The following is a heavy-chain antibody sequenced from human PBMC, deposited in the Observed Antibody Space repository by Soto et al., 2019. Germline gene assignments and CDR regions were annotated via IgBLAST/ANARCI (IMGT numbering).Heavy chain of an antibody. D-gene: IGHD3-3*02. J-gene: IGHJ6*02. CDR1: GGSFTGYY. CDR3: VRGQPHRITIFEVVIRSYDYGMDV. CDR2: INYRGSS. Sequence: SDTLSLTCAVYGGSFTGYYWTWIRQTPGKGLEWIGEINYRGSSYYNPSLESRISMAVDTSKNQFSLKLRSVTAADTAVYFCVRGQPHRITIFEVVIRSYDYGMDVWGQGTTVTVSS. V-gene: IGHV4-34*01.